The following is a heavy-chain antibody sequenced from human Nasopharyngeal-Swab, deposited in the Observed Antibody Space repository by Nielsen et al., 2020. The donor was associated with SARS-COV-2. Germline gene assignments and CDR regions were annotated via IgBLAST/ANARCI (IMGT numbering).Heavy chain of an antibody. Sequence: WIRQPPGKGLEWIGSIYYSGSTYYNPSLKSRVTISVDTSKNQFSLKLSSVTAADTAVYYCARHLSHDCGDPETYYYFDYWGQGTLVTVSS. CDR3: ARHLSHDCGDPETYYYFDY. CDR2: IYYSGST. J-gene: IGHJ4*02. D-gene: IGHD4-17*01. V-gene: IGHV4-39*01.